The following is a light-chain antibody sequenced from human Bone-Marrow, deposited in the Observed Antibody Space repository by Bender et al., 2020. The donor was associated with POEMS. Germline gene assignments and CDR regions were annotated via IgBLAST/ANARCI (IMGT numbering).Light chain of an antibody. CDR1: STDVGSYNL. V-gene: IGLV2-14*02. CDR3: SSYAGSSNMV. Sequence: QSALTQPASVSGSPGQSITISCTGTSTDVGSYNLVSWYQQHPGKAPKLIIHDVSQRPSGVPDRFSGSKSGNTASLTVSGLQAENEDDYYCSSYAGSSNMVFGGGTKLTVL. CDR2: DVS. J-gene: IGLJ3*02.